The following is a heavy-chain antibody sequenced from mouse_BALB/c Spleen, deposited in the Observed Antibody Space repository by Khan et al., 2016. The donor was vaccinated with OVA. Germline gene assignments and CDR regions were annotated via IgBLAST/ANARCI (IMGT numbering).Heavy chain of an antibody. CDR1: GFTFSTYA. CDR2: INSDGYYT. Sequence: EVQLVESGGDLVKPGGSLRLSCAASGFTFSTYAMSWVRQLPDKRLEWVATINSDGYYTYYPDTLKGRFTISRNNAGNTLCLQMSRITTEGTAVYYCASHFTGSFAYWGQGTLVTVSA. V-gene: IGHV5-6*01. CDR3: ASHFTGSFAY. J-gene: IGHJ3*01. D-gene: IGHD4-1*01.